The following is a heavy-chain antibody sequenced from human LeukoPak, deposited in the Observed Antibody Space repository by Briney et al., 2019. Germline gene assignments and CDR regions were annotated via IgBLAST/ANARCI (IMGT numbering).Heavy chain of an antibody. CDR2: IYTSGST. V-gene: IGHV4-4*07. J-gene: IGHJ4*02. D-gene: IGHD6-6*01. Sequence: SETLSLTCTVSGGSINSYYWSWIRQPAGKGLEWIGRIYTSGSTNYNPSLKSRVTMSVDTSKNQFSLKLSSVTAADTAVYYCARGPQGVYVYSSSSGADYFDYWGQGTLVTVSS. CDR3: ARGPQGVYVYSSSSGADYFDY. CDR1: GGSINSYY.